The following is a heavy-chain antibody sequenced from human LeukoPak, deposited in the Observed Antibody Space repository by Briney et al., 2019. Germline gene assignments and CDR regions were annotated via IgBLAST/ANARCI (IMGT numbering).Heavy chain of an antibody. J-gene: IGHJ4*02. V-gene: IGHV4-39*07. CDR1: GGSISSSSYY. Sequence: PSETLSLTCTVSGGSISSSSYYWGWIRQSPGKGLEWIGSIYYSGSTYYNPSLKSRVTISVDTSKNQFSLKLSSVTAADTAVYYCARGPYKYDSSGCFDYWGQGTLVTVSS. CDR3: ARGPYKYDSSGCFDY. CDR2: IYYSGST. D-gene: IGHD3-22*01.